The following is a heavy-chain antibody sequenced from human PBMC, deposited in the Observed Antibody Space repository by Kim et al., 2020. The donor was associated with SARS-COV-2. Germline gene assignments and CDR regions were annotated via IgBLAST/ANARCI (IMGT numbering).Heavy chain of an antibody. CDR3: AKDPYYDFWSGYFFDY. Sequence: SVKGRFTNSRDNSKNTLYLQMNSLGAEETAVYYCAKDPYYDFWSGYFFDYWGQGTLVTVSA. J-gene: IGHJ4*02. D-gene: IGHD3-3*01. V-gene: IGHV3-23*01.